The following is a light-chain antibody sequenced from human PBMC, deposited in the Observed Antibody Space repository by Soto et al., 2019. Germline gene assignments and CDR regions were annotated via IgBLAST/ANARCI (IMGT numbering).Light chain of an antibody. V-gene: IGKV3-20*01. J-gene: IGKJ1*01. CDR2: GAS. Sequence: EIVLTQSPGTLSLSPGERATLSCRASQSVSASYLAWYQQKPGQAPRLLMYGASRRATGIPDRFSGSGSGTDFTLSISRLEPEDFAVYYCQQYGGSTRTFGQGTRWIS. CDR1: QSVSASY. CDR3: QQYGGSTRT.